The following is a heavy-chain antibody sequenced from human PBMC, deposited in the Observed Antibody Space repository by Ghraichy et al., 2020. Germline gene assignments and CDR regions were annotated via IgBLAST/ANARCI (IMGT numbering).Heavy chain of an antibody. CDR1: GFTFGDYA. J-gene: IGHJ4*02. CDR2: IRSKAYGGTT. D-gene: IGHD6-6*01. Sequence: GGSLRLSCTASGFTFGDYAMSWFRQAPGKGLEWVGFIRSKAYGGTTEYAASVIGRFTISRDDSKSIAYLQMNSLKTEDTAVYYCTSLSSWRRAFDYWGQGTLVTVSS. V-gene: IGHV3-49*03. CDR3: TSLSSWRRAFDY.